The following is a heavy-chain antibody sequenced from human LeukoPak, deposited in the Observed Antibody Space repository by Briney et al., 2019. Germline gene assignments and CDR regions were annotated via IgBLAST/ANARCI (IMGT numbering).Heavy chain of an antibody. CDR1: GGSISSSSYY. D-gene: IGHD3-22*01. CDR3: ARHYYDSSGYSDY. Sequence: SETLSLTCTVSGGSISSSSYYWGWIRQPPGKGLEWIGSIYYIGSTYYNPSLKSRVTISVDTSKNQFSLKLSSVTAADTAVYYCARHYYDSSGYSDYWGQGTLVTVSS. J-gene: IGHJ4*02. CDR2: IYYIGST. V-gene: IGHV4-39*01.